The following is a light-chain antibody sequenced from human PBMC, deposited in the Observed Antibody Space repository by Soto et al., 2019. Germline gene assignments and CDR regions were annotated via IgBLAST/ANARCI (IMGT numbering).Light chain of an antibody. CDR2: EVS. Sequence: QSALTQPASVSGSPGQSITISCTGTSSDVGGYKYVSWYQQHQDKAPKLIIFEVSNRPSGISSRFSGSKSGNTASLTISGLQAEDDADYYCASYTSSSTSVIFGRGTKVTVL. CDR1: SSDVGGYKY. CDR3: ASYTSSSTSVI. V-gene: IGLV2-14*01. J-gene: IGLJ2*01.